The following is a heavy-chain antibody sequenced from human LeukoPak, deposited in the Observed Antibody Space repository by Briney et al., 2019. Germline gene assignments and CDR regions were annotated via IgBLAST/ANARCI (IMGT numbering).Heavy chain of an antibody. CDR3: ARTQVDTAMEYYFDY. D-gene: IGHD5-18*01. V-gene: IGHV4-59*01. CDR2: IYYSGST. J-gene: IGHJ4*02. Sequence: SETLSLTCTVSGGSISSYYWSWIRQPPGKGLEWIGYIYYSGSTNYNPSLKSRVTISVDTSKNQFSLKLSSVTAADTAVYYCARTQVDTAMEYYFDYWGQGTLVTVSS. CDR1: GGSISSYY.